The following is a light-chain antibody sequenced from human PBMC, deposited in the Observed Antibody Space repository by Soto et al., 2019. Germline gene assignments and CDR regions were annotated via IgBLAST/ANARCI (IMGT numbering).Light chain of an antibody. CDR2: DAS. CDR3: QQRSNWPPT. V-gene: IGKV3-11*01. Sequence: EIVLTQSPATLSLSPGERATLSCRASQSISSYLAWYQQKPGQAPRLLIYDASNRATGIPARFSGGGTGTDFTLTICSLEPEDCAVYYCQQRSNWPPTFGGGTKVEIK. J-gene: IGKJ4*01. CDR1: QSISSY.